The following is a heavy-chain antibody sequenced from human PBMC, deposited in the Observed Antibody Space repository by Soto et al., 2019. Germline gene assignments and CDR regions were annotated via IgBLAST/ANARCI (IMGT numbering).Heavy chain of an antibody. V-gene: IGHV4-34*01. D-gene: IGHD6-6*01. J-gene: IGHJ4*02. CDR3: ARAPKVSGSSQTRPDF. CDR1: SGSFSGFY. Sequence: QVQLHQWGAGLLKPSETLSLACSIYSGSFSGFYWSWIRQPPGKRLEWIGEISQSGSTNYNPSLTSRASTSVDTSKNQFSLNLTSVPAADTAVYYCARAPKVSGSSQTRPDFWGQGALVTVSS. CDR2: ISQSGST.